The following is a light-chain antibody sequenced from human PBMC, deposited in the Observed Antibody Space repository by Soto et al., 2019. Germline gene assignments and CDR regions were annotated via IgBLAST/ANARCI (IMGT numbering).Light chain of an antibody. J-gene: IGKJ4*01. Sequence: EVVLTQSPGTLSLSPGDRVTVSCRASQNVRKYLAWYQQKPGQAPRLVIYGAGTRGTGVPDRFSGSGSGTDFTLTINSLESDDSAVYYCHQYGDSPPTFGGGTNLEI. CDR1: QNVRKY. V-gene: IGKV3-20*01. CDR3: HQYGDSPPT. CDR2: GAG.